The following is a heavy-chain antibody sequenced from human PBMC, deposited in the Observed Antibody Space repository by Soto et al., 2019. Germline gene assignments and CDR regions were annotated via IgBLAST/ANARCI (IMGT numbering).Heavy chain of an antibody. CDR1: GYTFTSYD. Sequence: ASVKVSCKASGYTFTSYDINWVRQATGQGLEWMGWMNPNSGNTGYAQKFQGRVTMTRNTSISTAYMELSSLRSEDTAVYYCARALRPYDYEFDYWGQGTLVTVSP. V-gene: IGHV1-8*01. CDR3: ARALRPYDYEFDY. D-gene: IGHD3-16*01. J-gene: IGHJ4*02. CDR2: MNPNSGNT.